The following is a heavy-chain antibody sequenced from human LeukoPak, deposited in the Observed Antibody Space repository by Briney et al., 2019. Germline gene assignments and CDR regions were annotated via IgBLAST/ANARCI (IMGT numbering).Heavy chain of an antibody. Sequence: SVTVSCKASGGTFNSYAISWVRQALGQGLEWMGGIIPMSDTANYPQKFRGRLTITADIPTSTVYMELSSLRSEDTAVYYCAREDDTGRYMGDDAFDIWGQGTMVTVSS. CDR1: GGTFNSYA. V-gene: IGHV1-69*06. CDR2: IIPMSDTA. J-gene: IGHJ3*02. D-gene: IGHD1-26*01. CDR3: AREDDTGRYMGDDAFDI.